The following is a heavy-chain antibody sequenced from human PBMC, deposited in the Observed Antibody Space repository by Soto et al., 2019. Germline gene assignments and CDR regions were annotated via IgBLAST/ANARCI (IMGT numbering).Heavy chain of an antibody. CDR1: GFSLRTSGVG. D-gene: IGHD6-19*01. J-gene: IGHJ5*02. Sequence: SGPTLVNPTQTLTLTCIFSGFSLRTSGVGVGGIRQPPGKALEWLGFIYWNDDKRYSPSLKSRLTITKDTSKNQVVLTMTNMDPVDTATYYCAKSGSSGWYGWFDTWGKGNLFHVSS. CDR3: AKSGSSGWYGWFDT. CDR2: IYWNDDK. V-gene: IGHV2-5*01.